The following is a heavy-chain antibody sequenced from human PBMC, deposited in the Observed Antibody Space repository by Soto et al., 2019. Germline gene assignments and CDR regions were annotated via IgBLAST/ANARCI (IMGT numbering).Heavy chain of an antibody. V-gene: IGHV3-11*01. J-gene: IGHJ6*02. CDR2: ISTSGSTI. CDR3: ARDTPVSGYYYYHGMDV. CDR1: GFTFSDYY. Sequence: QVQLVESGGGLVKPGGSLRLSCAASGFTFSDYYMSWIRQAPGKGLECISYISTSGSTIYYADSVKGRFTISRDNAKNSLYLQMNSLRAEDTAVYYCARDTPVSGYYYYHGMDVWGQGTTVTVSS.